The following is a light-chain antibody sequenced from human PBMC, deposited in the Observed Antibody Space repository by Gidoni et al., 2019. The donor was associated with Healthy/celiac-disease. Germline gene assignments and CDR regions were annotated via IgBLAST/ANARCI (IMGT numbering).Light chain of an antibody. CDR2: EVS. V-gene: IGLV2-14*01. CDR1: SSDVGGYNY. J-gene: IGLJ2*01. Sequence: QSALTQPAPASGSPGQSITISCTGTSSDVGGYNYVSWSQQHPGKAPKLMIYEVSNRPSGVSNRFSGSKSGNTASLTISGLQAEDEADYYCSSYTSSSTLVVFGGGTKLTVL. CDR3: SSYTSSSTLVV.